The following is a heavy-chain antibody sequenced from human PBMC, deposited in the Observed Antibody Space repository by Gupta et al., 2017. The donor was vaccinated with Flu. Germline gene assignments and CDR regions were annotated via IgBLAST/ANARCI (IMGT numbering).Heavy chain of an antibody. V-gene: IGHV3-7*01. CDR1: GFPLSDYW. CDR2: INRDGSVI. Sequence: EVQLVESGGGLVQPGGSLRLSCGASGFPLSDYWISWVRQAPGKGPELVANINRDGSVINYMDFVRGRFTISRDNAKNAVYFQMNSLRVDDTAVYYCARDVGSGDYDSWGQGTLVTVSS. J-gene: IGHJ5*01. CDR3: ARDVGSGDYDS. D-gene: IGHD4-17*01.